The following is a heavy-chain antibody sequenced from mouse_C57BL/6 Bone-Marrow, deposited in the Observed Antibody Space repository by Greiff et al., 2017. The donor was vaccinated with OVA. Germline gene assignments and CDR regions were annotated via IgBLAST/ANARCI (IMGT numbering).Heavy chain of an antibody. CDR3: ARSLITTVVAEGYFDV. J-gene: IGHJ1*03. Sequence: VQLQQSGPELVKPGASVKISCKASGYSFTDYNMNWVKQSNGKSLEWIGVINPNYGTTSYNQKFKGKATLTVDQSSSTAYMQLNSLTSEDSAVYYCARSLITTVVAEGYFDVWGTGTTVTVSS. CDR2: INPNYGTT. V-gene: IGHV1-39*01. CDR1: GYSFTDYN. D-gene: IGHD1-1*01.